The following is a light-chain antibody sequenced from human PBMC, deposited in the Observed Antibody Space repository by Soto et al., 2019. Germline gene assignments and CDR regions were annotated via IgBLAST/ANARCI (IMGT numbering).Light chain of an antibody. CDR3: AAWDDTLNAWV. J-gene: IGLJ3*02. CDR2: SNN. V-gene: IGLV1-44*01. Sequence: QPVLTQPPAVSGTPGQRVTFFCPGSSSNIGTHSVHWYQHLPGTAPKVLISSNNERPSGVPDRFSGSKSGTSASLAISGLQSEDEADYYCAAWDDTLNAWVFGGGTKLTVL. CDR1: SSNIGTHS.